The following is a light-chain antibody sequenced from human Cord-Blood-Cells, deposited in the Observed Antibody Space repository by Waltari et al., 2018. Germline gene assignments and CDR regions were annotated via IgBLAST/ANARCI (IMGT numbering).Light chain of an antibody. CDR3: QQYGSSPET. V-gene: IGKV3-20*01. J-gene: IGKJ2*01. Sequence: DIVFTQSPGTLSLSPGARAPLPCRSRQSVSSSYLAWYQQKPGQAPRPLIYGASSRATGIPDRFSVSGSGTDFSLTISRLRPEDFAVYDCQQYGSSPETFGQGTKLEIK. CDR2: GAS. CDR1: QSVSSSY.